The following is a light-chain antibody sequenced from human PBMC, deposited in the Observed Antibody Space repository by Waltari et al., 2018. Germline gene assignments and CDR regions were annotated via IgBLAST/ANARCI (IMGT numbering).Light chain of an antibody. Sequence: QSALTQPASVSGSPGQSITISCTGASTDVGDYNYVSWYQQIPGKAPKVIIYDVTKRPSGVSNPFSGSKSGNSASLSISGLQAEDEAHYYCCSYAGRSTWVFGGGTKVTVL. CDR2: DVT. CDR3: CSYAGRSTWV. J-gene: IGLJ3*02. V-gene: IGLV2-14*03. CDR1: STDVGDYNY.